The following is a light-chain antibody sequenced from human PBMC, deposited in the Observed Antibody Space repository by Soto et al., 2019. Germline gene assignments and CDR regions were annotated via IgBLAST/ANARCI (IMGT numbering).Light chain of an antibody. V-gene: IGKV1-9*01. J-gene: IGKJ4*01. CDR3: QQLSRYPLT. CDR1: QALSNY. CDR2: SAS. Sequence: DIQLTQSPYVLSASVGETVTITCLASQALSNYLAWYQQKPGKAPDLLIYSASTLQSGVPSRFSGSGSETEFSLTIRALQPEDFATYYCQQLSRYPLTFGGGTKVDI.